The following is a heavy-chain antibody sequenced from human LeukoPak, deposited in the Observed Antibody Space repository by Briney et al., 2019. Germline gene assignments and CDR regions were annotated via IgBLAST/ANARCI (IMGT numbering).Heavy chain of an antibody. J-gene: IGHJ2*01. CDR2: IYYTGST. V-gene: IGHV4-59*02. D-gene: IGHD2-2*01. CDR1: GGSVTSYY. Sequence: PSETLSLTCTVSGGSVTSYYWSWIRQPPGKGLEWIGCIYYTGSTNYNPSLKSRVTTSLDTSKNQFSLKLTSVTAADTAMYFCARDVVVVPAGRRYFDLWGRGTLVTVSS. CDR3: ARDVVVVPAGRRYFDL.